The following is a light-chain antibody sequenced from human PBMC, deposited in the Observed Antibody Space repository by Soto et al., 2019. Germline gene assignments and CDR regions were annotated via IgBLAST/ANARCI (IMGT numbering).Light chain of an antibody. CDR1: QSIGGN. V-gene: IGKV3-15*01. J-gene: IGKJ1*01. CDR3: HQYNNRPPWT. CDR2: DGS. Sequence: EIVVTRSPAALSVSPGERATLSCRASQSIGGNLAWYQQKPGQAPRLLLYDGSTRATGRPARFSGRGSGTEFTLTISSLQSEEFTLYYCHQYNNRPPWTFGQGNKLEIK.